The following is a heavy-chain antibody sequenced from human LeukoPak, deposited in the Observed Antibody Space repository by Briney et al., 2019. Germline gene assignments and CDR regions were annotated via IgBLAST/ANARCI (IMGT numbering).Heavy chain of an antibody. V-gene: IGHV3-53*01. CDR3: AKDGGYPFDY. Sequence: GGSLRLSCAASGFTVSSNYMSWVRQAPGKGLEWVSVIYSGGTTSYADSVKGRFTISRDNSKNTLYLQMSSLRAEDTAVYYCAKDGGYPFDYWGQGTLVTVSS. CDR2: IYSGGTT. J-gene: IGHJ4*02. CDR1: GFTVSSNY. D-gene: IGHD1-26*01.